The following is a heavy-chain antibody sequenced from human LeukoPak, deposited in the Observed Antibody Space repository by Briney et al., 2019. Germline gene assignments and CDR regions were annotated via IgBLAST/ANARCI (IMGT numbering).Heavy chain of an antibody. CDR3: ARDLRSSWYGYYFDY. CDR1: GGSISSYY. V-gene: IGHV4-59*12. Sequence: PSETLSLTCTVSGGSISSYYWSWIRQPPGKGLEWIGYIYYSGSTQYNPSLKSRVTISVDTSRNQFSLILSSVTAADMAVFYCARDLRSSWYGYYFDYWGQGTLVTVSS. D-gene: IGHD6-13*01. CDR2: IYYSGST. J-gene: IGHJ4*02.